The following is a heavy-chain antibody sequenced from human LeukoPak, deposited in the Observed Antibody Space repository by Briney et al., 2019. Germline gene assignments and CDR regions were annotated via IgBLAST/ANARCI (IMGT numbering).Heavy chain of an antibody. D-gene: IGHD6-19*01. CDR2: ISAYSGNT. CDR1: GYTFTSYG. CDR3: ARDWLKDPLSGWYDY. J-gene: IGHJ4*02. Sequence: RASVKVSCKASGYTFTSYGISWVRQAPGQGLEWMGWISAYSGNTNYAQKLQGRVTMTTDTSTSTAYMELRSLRSDDTAVYYCARDWLKDPLSGWYDYWGQGTLVTVSS. V-gene: IGHV1-18*01.